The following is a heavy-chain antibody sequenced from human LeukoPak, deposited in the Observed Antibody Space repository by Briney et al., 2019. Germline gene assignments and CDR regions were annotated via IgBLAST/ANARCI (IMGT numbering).Heavy chain of an antibody. CDR3: ARETHDYVWGSYRRFDY. D-gene: IGHD3-16*02. V-gene: IGHV3-30*03. CDR1: GFTFSRYG. CDR2: ISYDGSNK. Sequence: GGSLRLSCAASGFTFSRYGMHWVRQAPGKGLEWVAVISYDGSNKYYADSVKGRFTISRDNSKNSLYLQMNSLRAEDTAVYYCARETHDYVWGSYRRFDYWGQGTLVTVSS. J-gene: IGHJ4*02.